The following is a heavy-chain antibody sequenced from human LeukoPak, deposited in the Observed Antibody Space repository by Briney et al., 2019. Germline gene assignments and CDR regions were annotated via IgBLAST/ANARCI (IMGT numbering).Heavy chain of an antibody. CDR1: GYTFTGYY. Sequence: ASVKVSCKASGYTFTGYYMHWVRQAPGQGLEWMGWINPNSGGTNYAQKFQGRVTMTRDTSISTAYMELSRRRSDDTAVYYCARTIAAAGDTNFDYWGQGTLVTVSS. V-gene: IGHV1-2*02. J-gene: IGHJ4*02. CDR2: INPNSGGT. CDR3: ARTIAAAGDTNFDY. D-gene: IGHD6-13*01.